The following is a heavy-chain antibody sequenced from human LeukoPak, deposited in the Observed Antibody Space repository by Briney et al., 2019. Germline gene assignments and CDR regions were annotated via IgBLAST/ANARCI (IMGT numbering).Heavy chain of an antibody. V-gene: IGHV3-7*04. D-gene: IGHD5-24*01. Sequence: GGSLRLSCAASGFIFSNYWMTWVRQTPGKGLEWVANIKQDGSKKSYVDSVKGRFTISRDNAKNSLYLQMNSLRAEDTAIYYCTRVGYIDEGIDYWGQGTLVTVSS. J-gene: IGHJ4*02. CDR1: GFIFSNYW. CDR3: TRVGYIDEGIDY. CDR2: IKQDGSKK.